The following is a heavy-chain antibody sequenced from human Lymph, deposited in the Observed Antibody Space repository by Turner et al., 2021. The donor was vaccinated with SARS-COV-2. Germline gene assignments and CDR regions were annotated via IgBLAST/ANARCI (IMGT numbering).Heavy chain of an antibody. D-gene: IGHD4-17*01. Sequence: EVQLVESGGGLIQPGGSLILSCAASEFTVSSNYMSWVRQAPGKGLEWVSLIYSGGSTFYADSVKGRFTISRDNSKNTLYLQMNSLRADDTAVYYCARVLPYGDYFDFWGQGTLVTVSS. CDR2: IYSGGST. J-gene: IGHJ4*01. CDR1: EFTVSSNY. CDR3: ARVLPYGDYFDF. V-gene: IGHV3-53*01.